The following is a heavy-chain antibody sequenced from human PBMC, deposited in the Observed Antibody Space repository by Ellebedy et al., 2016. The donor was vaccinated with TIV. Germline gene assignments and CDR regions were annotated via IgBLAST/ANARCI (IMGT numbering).Heavy chain of an antibody. V-gene: IGHV1-46*01. D-gene: IGHD3-10*01. Sequence: ASVKVSXXASGYTFTSYYMHWVRQAPGQGLEWMGIINPSGGSTSYAQKFQGRVTMTRDTSTSTVYMELSSLRSEDTAVYYCAGSGFGFGELLPTDYWGQGTLVTVSS. J-gene: IGHJ4*02. CDR2: INPSGGST. CDR1: GYTFTSYY. CDR3: AGSGFGFGELLPTDY.